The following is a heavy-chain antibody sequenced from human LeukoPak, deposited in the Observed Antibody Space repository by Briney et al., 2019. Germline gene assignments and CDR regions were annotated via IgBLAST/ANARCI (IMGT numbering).Heavy chain of an antibody. CDR2: IYYSGST. V-gene: IGHV4-59*01. J-gene: IGHJ6*03. CDR3: ARDRVGATLGYYYYMDV. D-gene: IGHD1-26*01. Sequence: SDTLSLTCTVFGGSISSYYWSWIRQPPGKGLEWIGNIYYSGSTNYNPSLKSRVTISVDTSKSQFSLKLSSVTAADTAVYYCARDRVGATLGYYYYMDVWGKGTTVTVSS. CDR1: GGSISSYY.